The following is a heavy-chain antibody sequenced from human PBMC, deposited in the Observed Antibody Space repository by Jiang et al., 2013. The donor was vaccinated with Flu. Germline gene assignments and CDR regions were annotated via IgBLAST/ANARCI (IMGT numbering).Heavy chain of an antibody. J-gene: IGHJ4*02. Sequence: GFTWVRQAPGQGLEWMGWISANSGDTNYAQKVQGRVTMTTDTSTSTAYMELRSLRSDDTGVYYCATGPLYFYDGSGYYEVSYWGQGTLVTVSS. CDR3: ATGPLYFYDGSGYYEVSY. CDR2: ISANSGDT. V-gene: IGHV1-18*01. CDR1: G. D-gene: IGHD3-22*01.